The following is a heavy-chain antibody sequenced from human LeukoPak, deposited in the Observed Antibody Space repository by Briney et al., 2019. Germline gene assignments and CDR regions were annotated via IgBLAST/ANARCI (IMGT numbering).Heavy chain of an antibody. J-gene: IGHJ3*02. CDR2: IYPGDSDN. CDR1: GYSFTSYW. D-gene: IGHD4-17*01. CDR3: ASGRLRRTRDAFDI. Sequence: GESLKISCKGSGYSFTSYWIGWVRQMPGKGLEWMGIIYPGDSDNRYSPSFKGQVTISVDKSISTAYLQWSSLKASDTAMYYCASGRLRRTRDAFDIWGQGTMVIVSS. V-gene: IGHV5-51*01.